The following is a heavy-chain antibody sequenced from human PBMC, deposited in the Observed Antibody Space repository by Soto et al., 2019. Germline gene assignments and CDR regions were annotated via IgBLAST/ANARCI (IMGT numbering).Heavy chain of an antibody. J-gene: IGHJ4*02. Sequence: SETLSLTCTVSGGSISGHYWTWIRQSPGRGLQWLGFVSDSGKTNSDASLKGRLTISLDTSKKEISLRLTSVTAADTALYYCARGRAIYGEWDYFDTWGQGAQVTVSS. CDR1: GGSISGHY. V-gene: IGHV4-59*11. CDR3: ARGRAIYGEWDYFDT. D-gene: IGHD3-3*02. CDR2: VSDSGKT.